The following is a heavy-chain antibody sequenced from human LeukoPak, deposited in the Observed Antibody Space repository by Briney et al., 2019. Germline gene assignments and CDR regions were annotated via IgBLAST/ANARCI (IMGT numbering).Heavy chain of an antibody. V-gene: IGHV4-59*01. D-gene: IGHD5-12*01. CDR2: IYYSGST. CDR1: GGSISSYY. CDR3: AIMDIVANLDAFDI. J-gene: IGHJ3*02. Sequence: SETLSLTCTVSGGSISSYYWSWIRQPPGKGLEWIGYIYYSGSTNYNPSLKSRVTISVDTSKNQFSLKLSSVTAADTAVYYCAIMDIVANLDAFDIWGQGQWSPSLQ.